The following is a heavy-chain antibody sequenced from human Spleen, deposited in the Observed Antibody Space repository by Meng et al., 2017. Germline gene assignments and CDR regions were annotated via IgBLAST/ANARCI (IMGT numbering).Heavy chain of an antibody. CDR1: GFTFNSYE. CDR3: ARFSPAFSGKYGDYFDY. D-gene: IGHD4/OR15-4a*01. Sequence: GESLKISCAASGFTFNSYEMTWVRQAPGKGLEWVSYISSSGNSIYYADSVSGRFTISRDNAKNSLYLQMNSLRAEDTALYYCARFSPAFSGKYGDYFDYWGQGTRVTVSS. J-gene: IGHJ4*02. CDR2: ISSSGNSI. V-gene: IGHV3-48*03.